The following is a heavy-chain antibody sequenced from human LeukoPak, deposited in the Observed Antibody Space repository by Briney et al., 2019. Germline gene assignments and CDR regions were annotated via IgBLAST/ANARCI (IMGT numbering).Heavy chain of an antibody. V-gene: IGHV1-69*01. CDR2: IIPIFGTA. J-gene: IGHJ4*02. Sequence: ASVKVPCKASGGTFSSYAISWVRQAPGQGLEWMGGIIPIFGTANYAQKFQGRVTITADESTSTAYMELSSLRSEDTAVYYCARGLLRYFDWSLNYWGQGTLVTVSS. D-gene: IGHD3-9*01. CDR1: GGTFSSYA. CDR3: ARGLLRYFDWSLNY.